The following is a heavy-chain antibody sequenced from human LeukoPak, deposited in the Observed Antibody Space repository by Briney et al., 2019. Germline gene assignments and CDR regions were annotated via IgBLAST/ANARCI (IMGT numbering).Heavy chain of an antibody. CDR2: MYNRGGST. Sequence: SETLSLTCTVSGGSISSYYWSWTRQPPGKGLEWIGYMYNRGGSTNYNPSLKSRVTISVDTSKNQFSLKLSSVTAADTAVYYCARGESTFDIWGQGTMLTVSS. CDR3: ARGESTFDI. D-gene: IGHD1-26*01. V-gene: IGHV4-59*01. CDR1: GGSISSYY. J-gene: IGHJ3*02.